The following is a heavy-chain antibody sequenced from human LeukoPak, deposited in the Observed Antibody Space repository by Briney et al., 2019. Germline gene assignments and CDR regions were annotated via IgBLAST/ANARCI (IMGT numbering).Heavy chain of an antibody. J-gene: IGHJ6*03. CDR2: ISAYNGNT. CDR1: GYTFTSYG. D-gene: IGHD5-12*01. CDR3: ASTRSGYDYTDEYYYYMDV. V-gene: IGHV1-18*01. Sequence: ASVKVSCKASGYTFTSYGISWVRQAPGQGLEWMGWISAYNGNTNYAQKLQGRVTMTTDTSTSTAYMELRSLRSDDTAVYYCASTRSGYDYTDEYYYYMDVWGKGTTVTISS.